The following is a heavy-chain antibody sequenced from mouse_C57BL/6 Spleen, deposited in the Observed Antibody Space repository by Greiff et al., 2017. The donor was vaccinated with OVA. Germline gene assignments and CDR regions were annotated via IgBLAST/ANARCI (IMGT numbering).Heavy chain of an antibody. CDR1: GYTFTSYG. V-gene: IGHV1-81*01. D-gene: IGHD2-3*01. CDR3: ARKGMEGYFDY. Sequence: QVQLQPSGAELARPGASVKLSCKASGYTFTSYGLSWVKQRTGQGLEWIGEIYPRSGNTYYNEKFKGKATLTADKSSSTAYMELRSLTSEDSAVYFCARKGMEGYFDYWGQGTTLTVSS. CDR2: IYPRSGNT. J-gene: IGHJ2*01.